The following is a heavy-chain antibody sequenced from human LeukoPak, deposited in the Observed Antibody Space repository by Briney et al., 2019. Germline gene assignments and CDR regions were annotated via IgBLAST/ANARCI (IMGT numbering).Heavy chain of an antibody. J-gene: IGHJ4*02. D-gene: IGHD1-26*01. V-gene: IGHV3-30*03. CDR3: ARDGVGAYEGDY. CDR2: ISHDASYK. Sequence: GGSLRLSCAASGFSFSTYGMHWVRQAPGKGLEWVAVISHDASYKYYADSVKGRFTISRDNSKNTLYLQMNSLRVEDTAVYYCARDGVGAYEGDYWGQGTLVTVSS. CDR1: GFSFSTYG.